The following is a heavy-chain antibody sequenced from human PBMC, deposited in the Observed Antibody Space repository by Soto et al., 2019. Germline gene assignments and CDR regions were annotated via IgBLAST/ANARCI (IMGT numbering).Heavy chain of an antibody. CDR3: ARVAGYGSGSRHFDT. V-gene: IGHV1-18*01. D-gene: IGHD3-10*01. CDR1: GFTCSTHG. Sequence: QVQLLQSGAEVTEPGASVKLSCKASGFTCSTHGLTRVRQAPGQGLEWMGWHVAISWSIIYAQNFQGRVTVTTDRSTNTGYLELRILTSDDTALYYCARVAGYGSGSRHFDTWGQGSLVIVSS. CDR2: HVAISWSI. J-gene: IGHJ4*02.